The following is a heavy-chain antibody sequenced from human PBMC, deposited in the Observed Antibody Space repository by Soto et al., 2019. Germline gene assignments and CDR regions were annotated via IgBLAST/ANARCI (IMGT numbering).Heavy chain of an antibody. CDR1: GFTFSSYW. V-gene: IGHV3-7*01. Sequence: GSLRLSCAASGFTFSSYWMSWVRQAPGKGLEWVANIKQDGSEKYYVDSVKGRSTISGDNAKNSLYLQMNSLRAEDTAVYYCARDGPLYSSGYPDYCGQGTMVTVYS. J-gene: IGHJ4*02. D-gene: IGHD3-22*01. CDR3: ARDGPLYSSGYPDY. CDR2: IKQDGSEK.